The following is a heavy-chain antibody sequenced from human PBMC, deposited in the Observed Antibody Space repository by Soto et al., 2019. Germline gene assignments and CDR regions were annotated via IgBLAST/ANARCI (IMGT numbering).Heavy chain of an antibody. CDR3: ATYYFGSGSYYRFDT. Sequence: VASVKVSCKASGYTFTDYHMHWVRQAPGQGLEWMGWISASDGSSNSAQKFRPRIALTTDTSTNTAYMELLSLTSDDTAVYFCATYYFGSGSYYRFDTWGQGTLVTVSS. CDR2: ISASDGSS. V-gene: IGHV1-18*04. D-gene: IGHD3-10*01. CDR1: GYTFTDYH. J-gene: IGHJ4*02.